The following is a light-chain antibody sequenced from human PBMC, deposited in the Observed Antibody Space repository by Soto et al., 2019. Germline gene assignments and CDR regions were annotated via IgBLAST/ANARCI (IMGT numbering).Light chain of an antibody. J-gene: IGLJ2*01. Sequence: QSALTQPASVSGSPGQSITISCTGTSSDVGNYNLVSWYQQHPGKAPKLMIYEGSKRPSGVSNRFSGSKSGNTASLTISGLQAEDEGDYYCCSYAGSNTFVFGGGTKLTVL. CDR1: SSDVGNYNL. CDR3: CSYAGSNTFV. V-gene: IGLV2-23*01. CDR2: EGS.